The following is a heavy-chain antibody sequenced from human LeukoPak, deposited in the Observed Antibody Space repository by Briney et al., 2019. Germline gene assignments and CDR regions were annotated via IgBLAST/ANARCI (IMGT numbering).Heavy chain of an antibody. D-gene: IGHD6-13*01. J-gene: IGHJ6*03. CDR3: ARAGYSSSWYVWDYYYYYMDV. CDR1: GFTFDDYG. CDR2: INWNGGST. Sequence: GGSLRLSCAASGFTFDDYGMSWVRQAPGKGLEWVSGINWNGGSTGYADSVKGRFTISRDNAKNSLYLQMNSLRAEDTALYYCARAGYSSSWYVWDYYYYYMDVWGKGTTVTVSS. V-gene: IGHV3-20*04.